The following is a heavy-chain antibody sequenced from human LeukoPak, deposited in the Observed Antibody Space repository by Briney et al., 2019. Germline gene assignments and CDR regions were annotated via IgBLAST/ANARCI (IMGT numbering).Heavy chain of an antibody. D-gene: IGHD6-13*01. V-gene: IGHV3-30*02. J-gene: IGHJ4*02. CDR3: AKLGIAAAGKTNFDY. CDR1: GFTFSSYG. Sequence: GGSLRLSCAASGFTFSSYGMHWVRQAPGKGLEWVTFIRHDGSNKYYAESVKGRFTISRDNSKNTLYLQMNSLRAEDTAVYYCAKLGIAAAGKTNFDYWGQGTLVTVSS. CDR2: IRHDGSNK.